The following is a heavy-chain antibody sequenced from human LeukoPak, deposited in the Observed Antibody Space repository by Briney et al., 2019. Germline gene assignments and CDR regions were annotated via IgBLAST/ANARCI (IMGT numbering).Heavy chain of an antibody. D-gene: IGHD1-14*01. CDR1: AFTFRTYS. CDR3: ARDNRLDYYYGMDV. V-gene: IGHV3-21*04. Sequence: GGSLRLSCVASAFTFRTYSMHWVRQAPGKGLEWVSSISGSTSYIYYADSVRGRFTISRDNAKNSLYLQMNSLRAEDTAVYYCARDNRLDYYYGMDVWGQGTTVTVSS. CDR2: ISGSTSYI. J-gene: IGHJ6*02.